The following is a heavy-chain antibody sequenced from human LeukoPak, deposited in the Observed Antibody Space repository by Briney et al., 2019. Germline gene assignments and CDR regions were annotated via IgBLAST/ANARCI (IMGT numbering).Heavy chain of an antibody. D-gene: IGHD1-26*01. Sequence: GGSLRLSCAASGFTFSTYNMNWVRQAPGKGLEWVSSISTSSYYIFYADSVKGRFTISRDNAKNSLYLQMNSLRDEDTAVYYCARDGVVGATEDYYYMDVWGKGTTVTVSS. CDR2: ISTSSYYI. V-gene: IGHV3-21*01. CDR1: GFTFSTYN. CDR3: ARDGVVGATEDYYYMDV. J-gene: IGHJ6*03.